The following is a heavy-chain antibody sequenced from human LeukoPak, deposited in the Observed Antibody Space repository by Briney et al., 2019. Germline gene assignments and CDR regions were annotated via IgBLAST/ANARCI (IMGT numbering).Heavy chain of an antibody. J-gene: IGHJ5*02. CDR3: ASRQMAAAGFDP. Sequence: GGSLRLSCAASGFTFSSYWMHCVRQAPGKGLVWVSRINSDGSSTSYADSVKGRFTISRDNAKNTLYLQMNSLRAEDTAVYYCASRQMAAAGFDPWGQGTLVTVSS. CDR2: INSDGSST. D-gene: IGHD6-13*01. V-gene: IGHV3-74*01. CDR1: GFTFSSYW.